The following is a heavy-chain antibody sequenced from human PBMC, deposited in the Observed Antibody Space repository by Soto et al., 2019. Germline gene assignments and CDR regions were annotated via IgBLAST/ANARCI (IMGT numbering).Heavy chain of an antibody. CDR3: AKDFLVRSDGYNPRAFDI. CDR1: GFTFSSYW. J-gene: IGHJ3*02. Sequence: EVQVVESGGGLIQPGGSLRLSCAASGFTFSSYWMHWVRQAPGKGLVWVSRINSDGSTTNYADSVKGRLTISRDNAKNTVYLQMNSLRAEDTAVYYCAKDFLVRSDGYNPRAFDIWGQGTMVTVSS. CDR2: INSDGSTT. D-gene: IGHD2-21*01. V-gene: IGHV3-74*01.